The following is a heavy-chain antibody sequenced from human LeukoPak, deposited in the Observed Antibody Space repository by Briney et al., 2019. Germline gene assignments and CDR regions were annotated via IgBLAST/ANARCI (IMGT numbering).Heavy chain of an antibody. V-gene: IGHV3-30-3*02. Sequence: GGSLRLSCAASGFTFSRNGMHWVRQAPGKGLEWVAFTTRDESEKFYVDSVKGRFTIARDNSMNTLYLQMHSLRAEDSGIYYCVKDVLFAGGDAVDIWGQGTMVAVS. J-gene: IGHJ3*02. CDR1: GFTFSRNG. CDR2: TTRDESEK. D-gene: IGHD3-10*02. CDR3: VKDVLFAGGDAVDI.